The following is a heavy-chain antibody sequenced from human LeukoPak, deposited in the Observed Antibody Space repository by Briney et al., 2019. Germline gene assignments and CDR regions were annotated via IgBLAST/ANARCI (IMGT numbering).Heavy chain of an antibody. V-gene: IGHV5-51*01. D-gene: IGHD5-24*01. CDR2: IYPGDSDT. J-gene: IGHJ4*02. CDR3: AYRDAYNYYY. CDR1: GYRFTTYW. Sequence: GESLKISCKGSGYRFTTYWIGWVRQMPGKGLEWMGIIYPGDSDTRYSPSFQGQVTISVDKSISTAYLQWSSLKASDTAMYYCAYRDAYNYYYWGQGTLVTVSS.